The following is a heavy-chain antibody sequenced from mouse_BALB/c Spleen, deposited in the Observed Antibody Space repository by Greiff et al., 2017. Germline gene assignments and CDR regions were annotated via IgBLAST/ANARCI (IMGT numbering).Heavy chain of an antibody. V-gene: IGHV2-6-7*01. CDR2: IWGDGST. D-gene: IGHD2-10*02. J-gene: IGHJ3*01. CDR3: ARVSMVTTGAWFAY. Sequence: QVQLKESGPGLVAPSQSLSITCTVSGFSLTGYGVNWVRQPPGKGLEWLGMIWGDGSTDYNSALKSRLSISKDNSKSQVFLKMNSLQTDDTARYYCARVSMVTTGAWFAYWGQGTLVTVSA. CDR1: GFSLTGYG.